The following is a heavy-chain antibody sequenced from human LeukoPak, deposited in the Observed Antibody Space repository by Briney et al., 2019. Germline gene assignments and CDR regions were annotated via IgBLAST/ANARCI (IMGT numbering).Heavy chain of an antibody. CDR2: ISYDGSNK. D-gene: IGHD3-22*01. J-gene: IGHJ6*02. V-gene: IGHV3-30*04. CDR3: AREGYYYDSSGSYSYGMDV. Sequence: GGSLRPSCAASGFTFSSYAMHWVRQAPGKGLEWVAVISYDGSNKYYADSVKGRFTISRDNSNNTLYLQMNSLRAEDTAVYYCAREGYYYDSSGSYSYGMDVWGQGTTVTVSS. CDR1: GFTFSSYA.